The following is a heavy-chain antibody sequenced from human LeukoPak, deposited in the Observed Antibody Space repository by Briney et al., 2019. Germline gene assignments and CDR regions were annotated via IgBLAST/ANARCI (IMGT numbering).Heavy chain of an antibody. CDR1: GFTFSSYW. Sequence: GGSLRLSCAVSGFTFSSYWMHWVRQVPGKGLVWIARINTDGRTTTYTDSVNRLFTIFTIYTNNIFYLQINSLRAENTAFYYRARIEDRGAEFDCWGPGALVT. CDR2: INTDGRTT. CDR3: ARIEDRGAEFDC. V-gene: IGHV3-74*01. D-gene: IGHD2-15*01. J-gene: IGHJ4*02.